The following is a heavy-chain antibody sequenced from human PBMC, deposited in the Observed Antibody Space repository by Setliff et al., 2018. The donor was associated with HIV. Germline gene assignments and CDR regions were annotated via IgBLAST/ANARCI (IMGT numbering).Heavy chain of an antibody. J-gene: IGHJ4*02. D-gene: IGHD1-7*01. CDR3: ASSNYRFVYFDY. CDR1: GYSISSGYY. CDR2: IYHSGIT. Sequence: SETLSLTCAVSGYSISSGYYWGWIRQPPGKGLEWIGSIYHSGITFYNPSLKGRVTISVDSSKKQFSLVLSSVTAADTAVYYCASSNYRFVYFDYWGQGTLVTVSS. V-gene: IGHV4-38-2*01.